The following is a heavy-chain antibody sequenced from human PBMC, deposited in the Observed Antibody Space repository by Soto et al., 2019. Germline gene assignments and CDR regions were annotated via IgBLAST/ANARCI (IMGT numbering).Heavy chain of an antibody. CDR1: GGTFSSYA. V-gene: IGHV1-69*13. J-gene: IGHJ6*03. D-gene: IGHD4-17*01. Sequence: ASVKVSCKASGGTFSSYAISWVRQAPGQGLEWMGGIIPIFGTANYAQKFQGRVTITADESTSTAYMELSSLRSEDTAVYYCARVWDYGDYHYYYYYMDVWGKGTTVTVSS. CDR2: IIPIFGTA. CDR3: ARVWDYGDYHYYYYYMDV.